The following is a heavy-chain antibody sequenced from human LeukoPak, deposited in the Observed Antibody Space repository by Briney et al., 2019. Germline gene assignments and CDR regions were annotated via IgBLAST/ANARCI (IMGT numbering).Heavy chain of an antibody. CDR2: IYYSGST. D-gene: IGHD6-13*01. J-gene: IGHJ4*02. CDR1: GGSISNYY. Sequence: SGTLSLTCTVSGGSISNYYWSWIRQPPGKGLEWIGYIYYSGSTYYNPSLKSRVTISVDTSKNQFSLKLSSVTAADTAVYYCARVDSSWYFDYWGQGTLVTVSS. CDR3: ARVDSSWYFDY. V-gene: IGHV4-30-4*01.